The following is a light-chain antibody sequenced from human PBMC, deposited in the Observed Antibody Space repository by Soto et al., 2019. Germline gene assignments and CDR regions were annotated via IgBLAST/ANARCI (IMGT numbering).Light chain of an antibody. CDR2: AAS. CDR1: QVISSW. CDR3: QQTTSFPLT. V-gene: IGKV1-12*01. J-gene: IGKJ4*01. Sequence: DIQMTQSPSFVSASVGDRVTITCRASQVISSWLAWYQHKPGRAPKLLIHAASSLESGVPSRFSGSGSGTDFTLTFSSLQPEDFATYYCQQTTSFPLTFGGGTKVEIK.